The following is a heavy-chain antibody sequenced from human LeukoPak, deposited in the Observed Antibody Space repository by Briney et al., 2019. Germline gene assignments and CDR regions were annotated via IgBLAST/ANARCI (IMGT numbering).Heavy chain of an antibody. V-gene: IGHV3-33*01. CDR2: IWYDGSNK. Sequence: GGPLSLSCAPSGFSFRSYAMNWVRKAPAKGLEWVAIIWYDGSNKYYADSVKGRFTISRDNSKNTLFLQMNSLRAEDTAVYYCARTMTTSILPGLWGQGTLVTVSS. J-gene: IGHJ4*02. CDR1: GFSFRSYA. D-gene: IGHD4-17*01. CDR3: ARTMTTSILPGL.